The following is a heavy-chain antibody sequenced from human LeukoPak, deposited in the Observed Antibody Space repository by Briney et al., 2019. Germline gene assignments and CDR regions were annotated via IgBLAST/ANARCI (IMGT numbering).Heavy chain of an antibody. V-gene: IGHV3-23*01. CDR1: GFTFSSYA. CDR3: ARDRRNGVVIDGY. J-gene: IGHJ4*02. D-gene: IGHD3-3*01. CDR2: VSGSGGST. Sequence: GGSLRLSCAASGFTFSSYAMTWVRQAPGKGLEWVSVVSGSGGSTYYADSVKGRFTISRDNSQNTLYLQMNSLRAEDTAVYYCARDRRNGVVIDGYWGQGTLVTVSS.